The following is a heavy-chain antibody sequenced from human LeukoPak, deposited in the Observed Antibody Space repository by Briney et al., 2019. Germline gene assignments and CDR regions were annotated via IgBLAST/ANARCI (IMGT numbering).Heavy chain of an antibody. V-gene: IGHV1-2*02. D-gene: IGHD5-18*01. CDR1: GYTFTGYY. J-gene: IGHJ4*02. CDR2: INPNSGGT. Sequence: ASVKVSCKASGYTFTGYYMHWVRQAPGQGLEWMGWINPNSGGTNYAQKFQGRVTMTRDTSISTAYMELSRLRSDDTAVYYCARGPSDSYGETFDYWGQGTLVTVSS. CDR3: ARGPSDSYGETFDY.